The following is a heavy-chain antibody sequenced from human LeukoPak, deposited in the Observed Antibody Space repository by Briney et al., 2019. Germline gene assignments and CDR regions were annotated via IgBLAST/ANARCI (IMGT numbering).Heavy chain of an antibody. CDR1: AFTFSTYW. D-gene: IGHD2-2*01. CDR2: IKQDGSEK. CDR3: ARGLDCSSTTCYGLYAFDI. V-gene: IGHV3-7*01. J-gene: IGHJ3*02. Sequence: GGSLRLSCAASAFTFSTYWMSWVRQAPGKGLEWVAYIKQDGSEKSYVDSVKGRFTISRDNARNSLYPQMNSLRAEDTAVYYCARGLDCSSTTCYGLYAFDIWGRGTMVTVSS.